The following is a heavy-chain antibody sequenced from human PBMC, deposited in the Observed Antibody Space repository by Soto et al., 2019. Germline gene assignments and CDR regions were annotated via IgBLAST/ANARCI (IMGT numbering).Heavy chain of an antibody. CDR2: TYYKSKWYY. CDR1: GDSVSRNSAG. V-gene: IGHV6-1*01. D-gene: IGHD3-3*01. J-gene: IGHJ6*03. CDR3: SRGSWDDVSGHYYMDV. Sequence: QIQLQLSGPGLVEPSQTLSLTCAISGDSVSRNSAGWNWVRQTPSRGLEWLGRTYYKSKWYYNSAVSVKSRITINPDTSKNQFSLQLNSVTPEDTAVYYCSRGSWDDVSGHYYMDVWGKGTTVTVSS.